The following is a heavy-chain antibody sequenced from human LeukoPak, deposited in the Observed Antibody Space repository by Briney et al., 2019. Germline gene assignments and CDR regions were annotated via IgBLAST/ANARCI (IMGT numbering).Heavy chain of an antibody. CDR3: AHSTYYYDSSGQGGVDY. V-gene: IGHV2-5*01. D-gene: IGHD3-22*01. CDR2: IYWNDDK. CDR1: GFSLSTSGVG. J-gene: IGHJ4*02. Sequence: SGPTLVKPTQTLTLNCTFSGFSLSTSGVGVGCIRQPPGKALEWLALIYWNDDKRYSPSLKSRLTITKDTSENQVVLTMTNMDPVDTATYYCAHSTYYYDSSGQGGVDYWGQGTLVTVSS.